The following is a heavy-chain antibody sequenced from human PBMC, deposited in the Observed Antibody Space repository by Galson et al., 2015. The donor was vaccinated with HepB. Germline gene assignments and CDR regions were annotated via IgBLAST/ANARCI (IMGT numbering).Heavy chain of an antibody. CDR2: IWYDGSNK. CDR1: GFTFSSYA. CDR3: ARDAKMFFDYGDNVGWYFDL. D-gene: IGHD4-23*01. V-gene: IGHV3-33*08. J-gene: IGHJ2*01. Sequence: LRLSCAASGFTFSSYAMHWVRQAPGKGLEWVAVIWYDGSNKYHADSVKGRFTISRDNSKNTVYLQMNSLRAEDTAIYYCARDAKMFFDYGDNVGWYFDLWGRGTLVTVSS.